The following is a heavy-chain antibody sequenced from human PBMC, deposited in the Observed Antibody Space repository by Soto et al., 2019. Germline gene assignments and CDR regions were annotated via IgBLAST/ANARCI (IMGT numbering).Heavy chain of an antibody. CDR3: AKERDCGGVCFYFDF. J-gene: IGHJ4*02. CDR2: IRGDGTDI. CDR1: GFDFNRFT. D-gene: IGHD2-21*01. V-gene: IGHV3-43*01. Sequence: EVQLVQSGGRVVPPGGSLRLSCAASGFDFNRFTMHWVRQTPERGLEWVSYIRGDGTDIRYADSVRGRFTISRDNTKNSLYLQMYSLTTEDTALYYCAKERDCGGVCFYFDFWGQGALVTV.